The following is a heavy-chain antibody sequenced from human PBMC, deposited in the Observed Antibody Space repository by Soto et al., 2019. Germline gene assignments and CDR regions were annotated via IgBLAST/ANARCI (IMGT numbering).Heavy chain of an antibody. D-gene: IGHD5-12*01. CDR3: ARDRGYSCFDY. CDR2: IKEDGSEK. V-gene: IGHV3-7*01. J-gene: IGHJ4*02. Sequence: GGSLRLSCAASGFTFSRSWINWVRQAPGKGLEWVAGIKEDGSEKYYVDFVKGRFTISRDNVENSLYLQMNSLRGEDTAVYFCARDRGYSCFDYWGLGTLVTVSS. CDR1: GFTFSRSW.